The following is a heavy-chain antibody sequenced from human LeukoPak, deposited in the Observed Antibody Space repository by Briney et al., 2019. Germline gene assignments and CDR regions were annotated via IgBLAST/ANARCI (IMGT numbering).Heavy chain of an antibody. J-gene: IGHJ5*02. V-gene: IGHV1-2*02. D-gene: IGHD2-2*01. CDR1: GYTFTGYY. CDR2: INPNSGDT. Sequence: ASVKVSCKASGYTFTGYYMHWVRQAPGQGLEWMGWINPNSGDTNYAQKFQGRVTMTRDTSISTAYMELSRLRSDDTAVYYCARVLASVPAFYLDPWGQGTLVTVSS. CDR3: ARVLASVPAFYLDP.